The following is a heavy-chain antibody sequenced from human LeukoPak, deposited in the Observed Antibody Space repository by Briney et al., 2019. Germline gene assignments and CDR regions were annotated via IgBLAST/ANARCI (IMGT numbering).Heavy chain of an antibody. CDR3: AREGHCSTTSCALDAIEI. CDR1: GFTFSSYS. CDR2: ISSSSGTI. Sequence: GGSLRLSCAASGFTFSSYSMNWVRQAPGKGLEWVSYISSSSGTIYYADSVKGRFTISRDNAKNSLSLQMNSLRAEDTAVYYCAREGHCSTTSCALDAIEIWGQGTLVAVSS. J-gene: IGHJ3*02. D-gene: IGHD2-2*01. V-gene: IGHV3-48*01.